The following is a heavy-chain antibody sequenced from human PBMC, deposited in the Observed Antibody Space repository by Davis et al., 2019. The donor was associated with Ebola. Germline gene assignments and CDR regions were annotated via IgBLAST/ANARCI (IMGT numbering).Heavy chain of an antibody. V-gene: IGHV4-4*02. D-gene: IGHD4-17*01. CDR2: IYHSGST. J-gene: IGHJ4*02. CDR1: GGSISSSNW. CDR3: AGITVTKEWLFDY. Sequence: SETLSLTCAVSGGSISSSNWWSWVRQPPGKGLEWIGEIYHSGSTYYNPSLKSRVTISVDTPKNQFSLKLSSVTAADTAVYYCAGITVTKEWLFDYWGQGTLVTVSS.